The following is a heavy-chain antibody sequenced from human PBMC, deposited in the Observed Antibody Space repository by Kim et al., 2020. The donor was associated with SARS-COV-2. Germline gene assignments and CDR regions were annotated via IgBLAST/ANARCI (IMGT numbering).Heavy chain of an antibody. D-gene: IGHD3-22*01. V-gene: IGHV3-23*03. J-gene: IGHJ3*02. Sequence: ADSVKGRFTISRDNSKNTLYLQMNSLRAEDTAVYYCAKVAIVVEWDAFDIWGQGTMVTVSS. CDR3: AKVAIVVEWDAFDI.